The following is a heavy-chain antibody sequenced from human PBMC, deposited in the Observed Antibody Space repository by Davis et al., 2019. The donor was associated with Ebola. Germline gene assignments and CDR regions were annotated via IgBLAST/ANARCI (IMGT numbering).Heavy chain of an antibody. D-gene: IGHD4-11*01. CDR3: ARYSNYVGYFDY. CDR2: IYYSGST. Sequence: SETLSLTCTVSAGSISSYYWSWIRQPPGKGLEWIGYIYYSGSTNYNPSLKSRVTISVDTSKNQFSLKLSSVTAADTAVYYCARYSNYVGYFDYWGQGTLVTVSS. J-gene: IGHJ4*02. CDR1: AGSISSYY. V-gene: IGHV4-59*01.